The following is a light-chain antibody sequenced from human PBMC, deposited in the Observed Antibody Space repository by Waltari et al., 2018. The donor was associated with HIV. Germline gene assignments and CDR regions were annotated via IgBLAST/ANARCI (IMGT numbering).Light chain of an antibody. V-gene: IGLV2-18*02. CDR3: SSYTSSSTYVI. J-gene: IGLJ2*01. CDR2: EVR. CDR1: SSDGGGDTR. Sequence: SSLTQPPSVSASPGQSVTLSCTGGSSDGGGDTRVSWYQQPPGTAPKLIIYEVRNRPSGVPDRFAGSKSGNTASLTISGLQPEDEADYFCSSYTSSSTYVIFGGGTKLTVL.